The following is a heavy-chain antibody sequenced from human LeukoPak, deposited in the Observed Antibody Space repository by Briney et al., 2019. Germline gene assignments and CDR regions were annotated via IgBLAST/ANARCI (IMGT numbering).Heavy chain of an antibody. CDR2: TRNKAMSYTT. V-gene: IGHV3-72*01. CDR1: GFTLSDHY. Sequence: GGSLRLSCAASGFTLSDHYIDWVRQAPGKGLEWVGRTRNKAMSYTTEYAASVRGRFTISRDNSKNLLYLQMNSLKIEDTAVYYCAKDSFSDYGDYEGRFDPWGQGTLVTVSS. D-gene: IGHD4-17*01. J-gene: IGHJ5*02. CDR3: AKDSFSDYGDYEGRFDP.